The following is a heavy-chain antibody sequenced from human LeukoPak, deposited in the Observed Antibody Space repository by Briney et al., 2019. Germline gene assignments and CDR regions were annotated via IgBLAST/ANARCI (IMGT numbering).Heavy chain of an antibody. CDR3: ARGPPIAAAGTFPNL. V-gene: IGHV1-69*04. CDR2: IIPILGIA. CDR1: GGTFSSYA. J-gene: IGHJ5*02. D-gene: IGHD6-13*01. Sequence: SVKVSCKASGGTFSSYAIIWVRQAPGQGLEWMGRIIPILGIANYAQKFQGRVTITADKSTSTAYMELSSLRSEDTAVYYCARGPPIAAAGTFPNLWGQGTLVTASS.